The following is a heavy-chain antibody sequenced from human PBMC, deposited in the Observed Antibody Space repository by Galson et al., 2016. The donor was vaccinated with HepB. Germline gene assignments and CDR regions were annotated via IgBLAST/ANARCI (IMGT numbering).Heavy chain of an antibody. V-gene: IGHV4-59*01. Sequence: SETLSLTCTVSGGSISPYYWSWIRQPPGKGLEWIGYVSYRGTTDYNSSLKSRVTISVDASKNQVSLKLTSVSAADAAVYYCARDRSGSYYTFDIWGQGTMVTVSS. D-gene: IGHD1-26*01. J-gene: IGHJ3*02. CDR2: VSYRGTT. CDR1: GGSISPYY. CDR3: ARDRSGSYYTFDI.